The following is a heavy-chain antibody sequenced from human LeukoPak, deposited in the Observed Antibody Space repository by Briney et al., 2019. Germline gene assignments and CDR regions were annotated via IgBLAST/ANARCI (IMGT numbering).Heavy chain of an antibody. D-gene: IGHD6-13*01. V-gene: IGHV3-20*04. CDR1: GGTTDDYG. J-gene: IGHJ4*02. CDR3: VKDPSSNWYSFDY. Sequence: PGGSLRLSCAASGGTTDDYGMSWVRQAPGKGLEWVSGINWDGTNTYYAESVKGRFTISRDSAEKSLYLQMNSLRDDDTALYYCVKDPSSNWYSFDYWGQGTLVTVSS. CDR2: INWDGTNT.